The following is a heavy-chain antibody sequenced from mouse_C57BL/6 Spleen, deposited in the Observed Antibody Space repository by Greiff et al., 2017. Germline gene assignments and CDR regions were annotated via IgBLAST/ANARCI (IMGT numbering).Heavy chain of an antibody. V-gene: IGHV3-6*01. D-gene: IGHD2-3*01. Sequence: EVKLQESGPGLVKPSQSLSLTCSVTGYSITSGYYWNWIRQFPGNKLAWMGYISYDGSNNYNPSLKNRISITRDTSKNQFFLKLNSVTTEDTATYYCARDDGYYRAMDYWGQGTSVTVSS. CDR2: ISYDGSN. CDR1: GYSITSGYY. J-gene: IGHJ4*01. CDR3: ARDDGYYRAMDY.